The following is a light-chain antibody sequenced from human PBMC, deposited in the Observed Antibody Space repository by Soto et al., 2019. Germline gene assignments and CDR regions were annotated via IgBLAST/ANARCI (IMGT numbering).Light chain of an antibody. CDR1: SSDVGGYNS. V-gene: IGLV2-14*03. Sequence: QSALTQPASVSGSPGQSITISCTGTSSDVGGYNSVSWYQHHPGKAPKLMIFDVSDRPSGVSSRFSGSKSGNTASLTISGLQAEDECDYYCSSYTTINTPHYVFGPGTKLTVL. CDR3: SSYTTINTPHYV. CDR2: DVS. J-gene: IGLJ1*01.